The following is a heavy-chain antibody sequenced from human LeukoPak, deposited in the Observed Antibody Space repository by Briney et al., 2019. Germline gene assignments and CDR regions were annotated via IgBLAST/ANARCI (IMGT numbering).Heavy chain of an antibody. J-gene: IGHJ2*01. Sequence: SETLSLTCAVYGGSFSGYYWSWIRQPPGKGLEWIGEINHSGSTNYNPSLKSRVTISVDTSKNQFSLKLSSVTAADTAVYYCARGWDSSNWYHYWYFDLWGRGTLVTVSS. CDR2: INHSGST. D-gene: IGHD6-13*01. CDR1: GGSFSGYY. V-gene: IGHV4-34*01. CDR3: ARGWDSSNWYHYWYFDL.